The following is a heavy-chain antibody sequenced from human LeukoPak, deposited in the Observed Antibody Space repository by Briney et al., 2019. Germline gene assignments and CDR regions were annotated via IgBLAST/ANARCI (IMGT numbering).Heavy chain of an antibody. CDR1: GFTFSSYA. CDR3: ARSATVWSGYFGSFDI. Sequence: GRSLRLSCAASGFTFSSYAMHWVRQAPGKGLEWVAVISYDGSNKYYADSVKGRFTISRDNSKNSLYLQMTSLRAEDTALYYCARSATVWSGYFGSFDIWGQGTMVTVSS. J-gene: IGHJ3*02. V-gene: IGHV3-30-3*01. D-gene: IGHD3-3*01. CDR2: ISYDGSNK.